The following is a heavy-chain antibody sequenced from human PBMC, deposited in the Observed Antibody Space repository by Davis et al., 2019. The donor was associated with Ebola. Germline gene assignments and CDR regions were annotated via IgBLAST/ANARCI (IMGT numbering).Heavy chain of an antibody. Sequence: GESLKISCAASGFTFSGSAMHWVRQASGKGLEWVGRIRSKANSYATAYAASVKGRFTISRDDSKNTAYLQMNSLKTEDTAVYYCTRHGQWGYFDYWGQGTLVTVSS. CDR2: IRSKANSYAT. D-gene: IGHD3-16*01. V-gene: IGHV3-73*01. CDR1: GFTFSGSA. CDR3: TRHGQWGYFDY. J-gene: IGHJ4*02.